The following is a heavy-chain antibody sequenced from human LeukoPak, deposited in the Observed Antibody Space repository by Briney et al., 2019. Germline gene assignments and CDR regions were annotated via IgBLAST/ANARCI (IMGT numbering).Heavy chain of an antibody. V-gene: IGHV3-21*01. CDR2: ISGSGSTI. CDR3: ATGGFDY. CDR1: GFTFSSYA. J-gene: IGHJ4*02. Sequence: GGSLRLSCAASGFTFSSYAMSWVRQAPGKGLEWVSAISGSGSTIYYADSVKGRFTISRDNAKNSLYLQMNSLRAEDTAVYYCATGGFDYWGQGTLVTVSS.